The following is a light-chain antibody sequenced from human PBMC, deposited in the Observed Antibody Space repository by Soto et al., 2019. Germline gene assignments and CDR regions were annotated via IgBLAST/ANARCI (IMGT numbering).Light chain of an antibody. J-gene: IGLJ1*01. V-gene: IGLV2-14*01. Sequence: QSALTQPASVSGSPGQSITISCTGTSSDGGGYNYVSWYQPHPGTPPKLMIYDVRNRPSGVSNRFSGSKSGNTASLTISGLQAEDEADYYCSSYTSSSTPYVFGTGTKLTVL. CDR1: SSDGGGYNY. CDR2: DVR. CDR3: SSYTSSSTPYV.